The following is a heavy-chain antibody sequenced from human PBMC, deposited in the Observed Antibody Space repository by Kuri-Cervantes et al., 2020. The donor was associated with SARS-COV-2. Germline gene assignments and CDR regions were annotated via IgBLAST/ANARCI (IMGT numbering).Heavy chain of an antibody. CDR3: AGDLGYSSGWYGFPSN. D-gene: IGHD6-19*01. CDR2: IIPIFGTA. Sequence: SVKVSCKASGGTFSSYAISWVRQAPGQGLEWMGGIIPIFGTANYAQKFQGRVTITADESTSTAYMELSSLRSEDTAVYYCAGDLGYSSGWYGFPSNWGQGTLVTVSS. CDR1: GGTFSSYA. V-gene: IGHV1-69*13. J-gene: IGHJ4*02.